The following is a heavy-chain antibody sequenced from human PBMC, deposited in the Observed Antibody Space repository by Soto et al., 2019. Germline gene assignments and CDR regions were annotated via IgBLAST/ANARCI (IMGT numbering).Heavy chain of an antibody. D-gene: IGHD3-9*01. J-gene: IGHJ4*02. Sequence: EVQLLESGGGLVQPGGSLRLSCAASGFTFSSYAMSWVRQAPGKGLEWVSAISGSGGSTYYADSVKGRFTISRDNSKNTMYLQMNSLRAEDTAVYYCAKAYYDILTGSDYWGQGTLVTVSS. CDR2: ISGSGGST. CDR1: GFTFSSYA. V-gene: IGHV3-23*01. CDR3: AKAYYDILTGSDY.